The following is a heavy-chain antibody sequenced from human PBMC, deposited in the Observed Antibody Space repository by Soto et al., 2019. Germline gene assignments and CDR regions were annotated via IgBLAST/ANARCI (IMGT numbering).Heavy chain of an antibody. CDR2: INPNSGGT. CDR1: GYTFTDYY. Sequence: GASVKVSCTASGYTFTDYYMHWVRQAPGQGLEWLGWINPNSGGTNYAQKFQGSVTMTRDTSISTACMELSRLRSDDTAVYYCARSKPKYYFWHDLTSPDTFAFGGQWTIGTVS. CDR3: ARSKPKYYFWHDLTSPDTFAF. D-gene: IGHD3-3*01. V-gene: IGHV1-2*02. J-gene: IGHJ3*01.